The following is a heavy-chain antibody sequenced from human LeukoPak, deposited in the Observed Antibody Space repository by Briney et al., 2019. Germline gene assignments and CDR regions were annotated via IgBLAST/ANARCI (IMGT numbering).Heavy chain of an antibody. V-gene: IGHV3-21*06. CDR3: VRGDRRDF. D-gene: IGHD3-16*01. CDR1: GFTFSTST. CDR2: ISSSSCTI. Sequence: GGSLRLSCAASGFTFSTSTMNWGRQAPGKGLDWVSSISSSSCTIYYVDSVKGRFYISRDNAKNSLYLQMHSLRAEDTAVYYCVRGDRRDFWGQGTLVTVSS. J-gene: IGHJ4*02.